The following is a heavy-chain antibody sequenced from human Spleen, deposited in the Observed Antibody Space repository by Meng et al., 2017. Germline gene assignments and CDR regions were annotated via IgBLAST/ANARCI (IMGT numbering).Heavy chain of an antibody. CDR1: GYTFTDYY. CDR3: ARDRVGDGYTKIDY. J-gene: IGHJ4*02. D-gene: IGHD5-24*01. Sequence: QVQLVQSGADVKKPGASVKVSCRTSGYTFTDYYILWVRQAPGQGLEWMAQINPNSGGTKYAQKFQGRVTVTSDTSISTAYMELRSLRSDDTAVYFCARDRVGDGYTKIDYWGQGALVTVSS. V-gene: IGHV1-2*06. CDR2: INPNSGGT.